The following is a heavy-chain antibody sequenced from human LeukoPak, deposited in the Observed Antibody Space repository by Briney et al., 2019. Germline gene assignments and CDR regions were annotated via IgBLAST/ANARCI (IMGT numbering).Heavy chain of an antibody. V-gene: IGHV1-69*01. Sequence: KFQGRVTITADESTSTAYMELSSLRSEDTAVYYCARVTIAAAGFDPWGQGTLATVSS. D-gene: IGHD6-13*01. J-gene: IGHJ5*02. CDR3: ARVTIAAAGFDP.